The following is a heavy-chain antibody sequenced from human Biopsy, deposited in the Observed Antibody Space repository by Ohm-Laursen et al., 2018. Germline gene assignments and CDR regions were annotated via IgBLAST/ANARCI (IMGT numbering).Heavy chain of an antibody. V-gene: IGHV3-74*01. Sequence: SLRLSCAASGFTFNNYWMHWVRQAPGKGPVWVSRSNTDGSHTNYADSVKGRFTTSTDNAKNTLYLYMSSLTVEDTAVYFYARDASQGFDSWGQGTLVTVSS. CDR3: ARDASQGFDS. CDR2: SNTDGSHT. CDR1: GFTFNNYW. J-gene: IGHJ5*01.